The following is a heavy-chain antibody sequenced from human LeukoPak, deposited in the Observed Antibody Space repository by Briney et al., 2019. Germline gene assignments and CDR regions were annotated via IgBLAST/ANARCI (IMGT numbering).Heavy chain of an antibody. D-gene: IGHD2/OR15-2a*01. CDR1: GFTFSSYS. CDR3: ARGLNFYYFDY. CDR2: IYSGGST. V-gene: IGHV3-53*01. Sequence: GGSLRLSCAASGFTFSSYSMNWVRQAPGKGLEWVSVIYSGGSTYYADSVKGRFTISRDNSKNTLYLQMNSLRAEDTAVYYCARGLNFYYFDYWGQGTLVTVSS. J-gene: IGHJ4*02.